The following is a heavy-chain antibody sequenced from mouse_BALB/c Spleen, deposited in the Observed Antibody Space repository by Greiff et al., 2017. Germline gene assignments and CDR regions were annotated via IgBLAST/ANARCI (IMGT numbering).Heavy chain of an antibody. CDR1: GYSITSDYA. Sequence: EVKLVESGPGLVKPSQSLSLTCTVTGYSITSDYAWNWIRQFPGNKLEWMGYISYSGSTSYNPSLKSRISITRDTSKNQFFLQLNSVTTEDTATYYCARSYYGNFVDYWGQGTSVTVSS. J-gene: IGHJ4*01. CDR3: ARSYYGNFVDY. CDR2: ISYSGST. V-gene: IGHV3-2*02. D-gene: IGHD2-1*01.